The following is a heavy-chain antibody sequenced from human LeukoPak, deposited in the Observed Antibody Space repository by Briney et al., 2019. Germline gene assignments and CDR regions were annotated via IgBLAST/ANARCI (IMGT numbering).Heavy chain of an antibody. V-gene: IGHV3-48*03. CDR3: ARVLYYGMDV. CDR1: GFTFSSYE. D-gene: IGHD5/OR15-5a*01. J-gene: IGHJ6*02. CDR2: ISSSGSTI. Sequence: GGSLRLSCAASGFTFSSYEMNWVRGAPGKGLEWVSYISSSGSTIYYADSVQGRFTISRDNAKNSLYLQMNSLRAEDTAVYYCARVLYYGMDVWGQGTTVTVSS.